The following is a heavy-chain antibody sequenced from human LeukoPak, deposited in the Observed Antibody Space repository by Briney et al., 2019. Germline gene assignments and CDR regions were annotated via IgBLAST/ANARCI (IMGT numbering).Heavy chain of an antibody. J-gene: IGHJ4*02. D-gene: IGHD3-22*01. V-gene: IGHV3-23*01. CDR1: GFTFSNYA. Sequence: GGSLRLSCAASGFTFSNYAMSWVRQAPGKGLEWVSAISGSGGSTYYADSVKGRFIISRDNSKNTLYLQMNSLRAEDTAVYYCAKDKLPTYYDAPLPFFDYWGQGTLVTVSS. CDR3: AKDKLPTYYDAPLPFFDY. CDR2: ISGSGGST.